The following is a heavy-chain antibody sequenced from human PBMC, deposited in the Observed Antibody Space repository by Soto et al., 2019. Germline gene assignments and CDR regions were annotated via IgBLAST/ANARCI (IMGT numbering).Heavy chain of an antibody. Sequence: PSETLSLTCAVSGGSISSNNWWSWVRQAPGKGLEWIGEIYHSGRTSYNPSLRSRVTMSVDKSKNQFSLIVTSVTAADTAVYYCTKDGSGHPYYSDNWDPGTRVTV. CDR3: TKDGSGHPYYSDN. CDR2: IYHSGRT. CDR1: GGSISSNNW. D-gene: IGHD3-3*01. V-gene: IGHV4-4*02. J-gene: IGHJ4*02.